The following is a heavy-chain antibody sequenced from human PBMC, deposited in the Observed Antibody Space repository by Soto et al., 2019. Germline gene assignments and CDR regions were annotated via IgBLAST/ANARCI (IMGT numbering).Heavy chain of an antibody. V-gene: IGHV4-61*01. CDR2: IYYSGST. D-gene: IGHD3-3*01. Sequence: SETLSLTCSVSGASVSSGSHYWSWIRQSPGKGLEWIGFIYYSGSTNYNPSLKSRVTISVDTSKDQFSLKVSSVTAADTAVYYCARGIYDFWSSDDTWFDPWGQGTLVTVSS. CDR1: GASVSSGSHY. CDR3: ARGIYDFWSSDDTWFDP. J-gene: IGHJ5*02.